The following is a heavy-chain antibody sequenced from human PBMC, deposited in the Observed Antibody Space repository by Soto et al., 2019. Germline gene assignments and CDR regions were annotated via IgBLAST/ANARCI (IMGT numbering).Heavy chain of an antibody. J-gene: IGHJ1*01. CDR3: ARDRWQQLVEYFQH. D-gene: IGHD6-13*01. V-gene: IGHV1-69*02. Sequence: SVKVSCKASGGTFSSYTISWVRQAPGQGLEWMGRIIPILGIANYAQKFQGRVTITADKSTSTAYMELSRLRSDDTAVYYCARDRWQQLVEYFQHWGQGTLVTVSS. CDR1: GGTFSSYT. CDR2: IIPILGIA.